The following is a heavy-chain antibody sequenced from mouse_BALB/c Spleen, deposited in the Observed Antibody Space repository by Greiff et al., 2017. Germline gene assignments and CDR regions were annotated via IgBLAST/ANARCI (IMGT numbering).Heavy chain of an antibody. CDR3: ARVCWYYWYFDV. Sequence: EVMLVESGGGLVQPGGSLRLSCATSGFTFTDYYMSWVRQPPGKALEWLGFIRNKANGYTTEYSASVKGRFTISRDNSQSILYLQMNTLRAEDSATYYCARVCWYYWYFDVWGAGTTVTVSS. CDR1: GFTFTDYY. V-gene: IGHV7-3*02. CDR2: IRNKANGYTT. J-gene: IGHJ1*01. D-gene: IGHD1-1*02.